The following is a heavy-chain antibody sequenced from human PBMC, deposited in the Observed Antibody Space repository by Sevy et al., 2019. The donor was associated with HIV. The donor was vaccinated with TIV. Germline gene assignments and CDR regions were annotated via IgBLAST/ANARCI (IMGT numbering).Heavy chain of an antibody. J-gene: IGHJ4*02. Sequence: GGSLRLSCAASGFTFTNYGMHWVRQAPGKGLEWVSGISNSGANTYYADSVRGRFTVSRDNSKNTVYLQLNSVRAEDTAVYYCAKEWTLLSDWYGEFDYWGQGTLVTVSS. CDR1: GFTFTNYG. CDR3: AKEWTLLSDWYGEFDY. D-gene: IGHD6-19*01. CDR2: ISNSGANT. V-gene: IGHV3-23*01.